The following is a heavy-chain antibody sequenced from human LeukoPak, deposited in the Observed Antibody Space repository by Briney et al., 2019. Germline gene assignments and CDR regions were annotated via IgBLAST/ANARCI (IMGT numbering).Heavy chain of an antibody. CDR1: GGSISSSSYY. CDR2: IYYSGST. D-gene: IGHD3-10*01. CDR3: ARQVGSYYYYYMDV. J-gene: IGHJ6*03. Sequence: SETLSLTCTVSGGSISSSSYYWGWIRQPPGKGLEWIGSIYYSGSTYYNPSLKSRVTISVDTSKNQSSLKLSSVTAADTAVYYCARQVGSYYYYYMDVWGKGTTVTVSS. V-gene: IGHV4-39*01.